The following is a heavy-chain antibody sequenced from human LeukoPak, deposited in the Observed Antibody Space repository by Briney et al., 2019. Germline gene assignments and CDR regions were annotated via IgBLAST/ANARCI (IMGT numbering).Heavy chain of an antibody. J-gene: IGHJ4*02. CDR2: INCSGGST. CDR1: GXTFDNHG. V-gene: IGHV3-20*04. CDR3: TTDGAIFGVVIRPLDY. Sequence: GGSLRLSCAASGXTFDNHGMSWVRQAPGKGLEWVCGINCSGGSTGYAASVKGRFTISRDNDKNSLYLQMNSLKTEDTAVYYCTTDGAIFGVVIRPLDYWGQGTLVTVSS. D-gene: IGHD3-3*01.